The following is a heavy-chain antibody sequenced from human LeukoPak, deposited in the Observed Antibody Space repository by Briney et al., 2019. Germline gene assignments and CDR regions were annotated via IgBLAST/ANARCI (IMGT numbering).Heavy chain of an antibody. J-gene: IGHJ4*02. CDR1: GYTFTGYY. D-gene: IGHD5-18*01. Sequence: ASVTVSCKASGYTFTGYYMHWVRPAPGQGHAWMGWINPNSGGTNYAQKFQGRVTMTRDTSISTAYMELSRLRSDDTAVYYCARDPSWAMVTDYWGQGTLVTVSS. V-gene: IGHV1-2*02. CDR3: ARDPSWAMVTDY. CDR2: INPNSGGT.